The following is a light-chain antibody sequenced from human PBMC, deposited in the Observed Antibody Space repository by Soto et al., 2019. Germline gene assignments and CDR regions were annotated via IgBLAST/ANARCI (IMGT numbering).Light chain of an antibody. V-gene: IGKV1-5*03. CDR3: QQSET. CDR1: QSISSW. CDR2: KAS. Sequence: DIQMTQSPSTLSASVGDRVTITCRASQSISSWLAWYQQKPGKAPKLLIYKASSLESVVPSRFSGSGSGTEFTLTISSLQPDDFATYYCQQSETFGPGTKVDIK. J-gene: IGKJ3*01.